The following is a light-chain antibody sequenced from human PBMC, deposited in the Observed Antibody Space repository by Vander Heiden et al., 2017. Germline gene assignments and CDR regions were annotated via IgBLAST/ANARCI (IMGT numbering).Light chain of an antibody. CDR3: QVWDSSSDHPGVV. Sequence: SYVLTQPPSVSVAPGQTARITCGGNNIGSKSVHWYQQKPGQAPVLGVYVDSDRPSGIPERFSGSNSGNTATLTISRVEAGEEADDYCQVWDSSSDHPGVVFGGGTKLTVL. CDR2: VDS. J-gene: IGLJ2*01. CDR1: NIGSKS. V-gene: IGLV3-21*02.